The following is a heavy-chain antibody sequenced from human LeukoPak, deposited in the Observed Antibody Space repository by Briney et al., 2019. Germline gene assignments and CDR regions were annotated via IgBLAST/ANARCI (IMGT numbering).Heavy chain of an antibody. V-gene: IGHV1-18*01. CDR3: ARAQSVVVTTSPFDY. D-gene: IGHD3-22*01. J-gene: IGHJ4*02. Sequence: GASVKVSCKASGYTFTSYGISWVRQAPGQGLEWMGWISAYNGNTNYAQKLQGRVTMTTDTSTSTAYMELRSLRSDDTAVYYCARAQSVVVTTSPFDYWGQGTLVTVSS. CDR1: GYTFTSYG. CDR2: ISAYNGNT.